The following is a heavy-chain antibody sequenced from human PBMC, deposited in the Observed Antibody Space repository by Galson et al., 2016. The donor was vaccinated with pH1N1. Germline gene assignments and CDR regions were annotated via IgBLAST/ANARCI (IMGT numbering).Heavy chain of an antibody. CDR3: ARQYDFGDYRGNAFDI. J-gene: IGHJ3*02. CDR1: GYSFISQW. D-gene: IGHD4-17*01. V-gene: IGHV5-51*03. CDR2: VNPGGSTI. Sequence: QSGAEVKKPGESLKISCKASGYSFISQWIAWVRQVPGKGLEWVGVVNPGGSTIRYSPPFQGQVTISSDKSISTAYLQWISLRASDTATYYCARQYDFGDYRGNAFDIWGQGTVVLVSS.